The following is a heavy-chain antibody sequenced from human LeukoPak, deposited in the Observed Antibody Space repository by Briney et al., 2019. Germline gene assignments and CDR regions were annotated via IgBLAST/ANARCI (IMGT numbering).Heavy chain of an antibody. V-gene: IGHV3-30*02. CDR2: IRYDGNPK. CDR3: AKGGGYEAQYYYYYLDV. CDR1: GFSFSSFG. Sequence: PGGSLRLSCAASGFSFSSFGIHWVRQAPGKGLEWVAFIRYDGNPKYYADSVKGRFTISRDNSKNTLCLQMKSLRAEDTAVYYCAKGGGYEAQYYYYYLDVWGKGTTVTISS. J-gene: IGHJ6*03. D-gene: IGHD5-12*01.